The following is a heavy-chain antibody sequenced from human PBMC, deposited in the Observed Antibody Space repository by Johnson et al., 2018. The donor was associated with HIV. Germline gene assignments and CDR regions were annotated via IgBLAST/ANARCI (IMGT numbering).Heavy chain of an antibody. CDR3: ARERRSTNTWYVRDAFDI. J-gene: IGHJ3*02. V-gene: IGHV3-30-3*01. Sequence: QVQLVESGGGVVQPGRSLRLSCATSGFTFSSYAMHWVRQAPGKGLEWVAVISYDGSNKYYADSVKGRFTISRDNAKKSLYVQMNSLRAEDTALYYCARERRSTNTWYVRDAFDIWGQGTMVTVSS. D-gene: IGHD2-2*01. CDR2: ISYDGSNK. CDR1: GFTFSSYA.